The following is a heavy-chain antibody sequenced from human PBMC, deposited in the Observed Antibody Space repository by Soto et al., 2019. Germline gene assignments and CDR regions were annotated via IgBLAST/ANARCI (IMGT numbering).Heavy chain of an antibody. D-gene: IGHD5-18*01. CDR2: ISYDGSNK. J-gene: IGHJ4*02. Sequence: QVQLVESGGGVVQPGRSLRLSCAASGFTFSSYAMHWVRQAPGKGLEWVAVISYDGSNKYYADSVKGRFTISRDNSKNTLYLQMNSLRAEDTAVYYCVGPTVDTAMGDFDYWGQGTLVTVSS. CDR3: VGPTVDTAMGDFDY. CDR1: GFTFSSYA. V-gene: IGHV3-30-3*01.